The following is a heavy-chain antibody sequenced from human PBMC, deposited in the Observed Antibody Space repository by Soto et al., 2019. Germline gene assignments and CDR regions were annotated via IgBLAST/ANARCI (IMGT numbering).Heavy chain of an antibody. CDR3: ARLASWNYVFY. V-gene: IGHV4-39*01. CDR2: IYYSGST. J-gene: IGHJ4*02. CDR1: GGSISSSSYY. Sequence: SETLALTCTVSGGSISSSSYYWGWIRQPPGKGLEWIGSIYYSGSTYYNPSLKSRVTISVDTSKNQFSLKLSSVTAADTAVYYCARLASWNYVFYWGRGTLVTVSS. D-gene: IGHD6-13*01.